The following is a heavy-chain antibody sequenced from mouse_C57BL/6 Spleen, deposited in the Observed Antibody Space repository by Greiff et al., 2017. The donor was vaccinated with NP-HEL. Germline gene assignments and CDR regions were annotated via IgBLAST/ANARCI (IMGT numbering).Heavy chain of an antibody. CDR3: AKGSYDYDWYFDV. CDR2: ISYDGSN. D-gene: IGHD2-4*01. V-gene: IGHV3-6*01. J-gene: IGHJ1*03. CDR1: GYSITSGYY. Sequence: VQLQESGPGLVKPSQSLSLTCSVTGYSITSGYYWNWIRQFPGNKLEWMGYISYDGSNNSNPSLKNRISITRDTSKNQFFLKLNSVTTEDTATYYCAKGSYDYDWYFDVWAQGPRSPSPQ.